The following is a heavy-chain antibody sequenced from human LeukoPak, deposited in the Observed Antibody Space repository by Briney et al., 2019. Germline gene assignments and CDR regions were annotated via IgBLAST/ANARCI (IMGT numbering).Heavy chain of an antibody. Sequence: SETLSLTCTVSGGSISTYWTWIRQPPGEGLEWFGYIYYTGATSYNPSLKSRVIISVDTSNKQFSLKLTSVTAAYTAVYYCARDGGGGWVIDNWGQGTLVTVSS. D-gene: IGHD6-19*01. CDR1: GGSISTY. J-gene: IGHJ4*02. CDR2: IYYTGAT. V-gene: IGHV4-59*12. CDR3: ARDGGGGWVIDN.